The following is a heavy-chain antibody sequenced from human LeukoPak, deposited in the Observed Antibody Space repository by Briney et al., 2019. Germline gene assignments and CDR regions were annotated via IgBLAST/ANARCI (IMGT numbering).Heavy chain of an antibody. J-gene: IGHJ5*02. CDR3: ARYYYSNYPNWFDP. D-gene: IGHD4-11*01. CDR1: GGSISSYY. V-gene: IGHV4-59*01. Sequence: SETLSLTCTVSGGSISSYYWSWVRQPPGKGREWIGYIYYSGSTNYNPSLKSRVTLSVDTSENQFSLKLSSVTAADTAVYYCARYYYSNYPNWFDPWGQGTLVTVSS. CDR2: IYYSGST.